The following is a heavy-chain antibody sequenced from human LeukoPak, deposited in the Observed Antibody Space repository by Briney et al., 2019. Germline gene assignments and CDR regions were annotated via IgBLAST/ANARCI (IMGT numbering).Heavy chain of an antibody. J-gene: IGHJ6*03. D-gene: IGHD6-13*01. CDR3: AKGKRSAAAGNYYYYMDV. CDR1: GFTFSSYW. V-gene: IGHV3-7*01. Sequence: GGSLRLSCAASGFTFSSYWMTWVHQAPGKGLEWVANIKQDGSEKYYVDSVKGRFTISRDNARNSVYLQMNSLRAEDTAVYYCAKGKRSAAAGNYYYYMDVWGKGTTVTVSS. CDR2: IKQDGSEK.